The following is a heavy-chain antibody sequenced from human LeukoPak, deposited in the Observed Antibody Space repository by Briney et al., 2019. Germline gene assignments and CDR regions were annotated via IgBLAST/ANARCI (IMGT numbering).Heavy chain of an antibody. CDR3: ARSYGDAVSDYYYYGMDV. D-gene: IGHD4-17*01. CDR1: GGSISSYY. CDR2: IYTSGST. V-gene: IGHV4-4*07. J-gene: IGHJ6*02. Sequence: PSETLSLTCTVSGGSISSYYWSWIRQPAGKGLEWIGRIYTSGSTNYNPSLKSRVTISVDTSKNQFSLKLSSVTAADTAVYYCARSYGDAVSDYYYYGMDVWGQGTTVTVSS.